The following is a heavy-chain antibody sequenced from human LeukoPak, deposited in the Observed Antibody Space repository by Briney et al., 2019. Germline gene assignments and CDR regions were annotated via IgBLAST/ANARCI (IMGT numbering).Heavy chain of an antibody. CDR1: GFTFSSYW. Sequence: GGSLRLSCAVSGFTFSSYWMHWVRQAPGKGLVWVSRISSDGSSTNYADSVKGRFTISRDNAKNTLYLQMNSLRAEDTAVYYCARDAEDLRGYDAFDIWGQGTMVTVSS. CDR2: ISSDGSST. CDR3: ARDAEDLRGYDAFDI. V-gene: IGHV3-74*01. D-gene: IGHD3-10*01. J-gene: IGHJ3*02.